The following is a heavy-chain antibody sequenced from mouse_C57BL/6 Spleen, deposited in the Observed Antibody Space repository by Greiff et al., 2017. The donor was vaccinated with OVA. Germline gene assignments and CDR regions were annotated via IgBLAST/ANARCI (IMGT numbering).Heavy chain of an antibody. CDR1: GYTFTSYW. Sequence: QVQLQQPGAELVRPGTSVKLSCKASGYTFTSYWMHWVKQRPGQGLEWIGVIDPSDSYTNYNQKFKGKATLTVVKSSSTAYMPRSSLTSEDSAVYYCARRAAQDYYFDDRGQGTTLTVSS. CDR2: IDPSDSYT. J-gene: IGHJ2*01. D-gene: IGHD6-1*01. V-gene: IGHV1-59*01. CDR3: ARRAAQDYYFDD.